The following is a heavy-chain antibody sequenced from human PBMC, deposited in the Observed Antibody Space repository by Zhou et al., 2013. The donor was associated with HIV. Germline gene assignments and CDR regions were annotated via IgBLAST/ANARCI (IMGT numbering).Heavy chain of an antibody. Sequence: QVQLVQSGAEVKKPGASVKVSCKAAGYTLSSYGISWVRQAPGQGLEWMGWISAYNGNTNYAQKVQGRVTMTTDTSTSTAYMELRSLRSDDTAVYYCARDIRYNWNDPDDAFDIWAKGQWSPSLQ. D-gene: IGHD1-20*01. CDR1: GYTLSSYG. CDR3: ARDIRYNWNDPDDAFDI. V-gene: IGHV1-18*01. J-gene: IGHJ3*02. CDR2: ISAYNGNT.